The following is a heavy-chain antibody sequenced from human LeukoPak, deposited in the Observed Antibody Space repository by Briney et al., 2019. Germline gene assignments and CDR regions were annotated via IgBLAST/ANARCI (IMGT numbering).Heavy chain of an antibody. J-gene: IGHJ4*02. Sequence: SETLSLTCTVSGGAISSYYWSWIRQPPGKGLEWIGYIYYSGGTKYNPSLMSRVTVSVDRAQSQFSLSLSSATAADTAVYYCARDGLYDSSGYYMDSWGQGTLVIVSS. CDR1: GGAISSYY. D-gene: IGHD3-22*01. CDR3: ARDGLYDSSGYYMDS. CDR2: IYYSGGT. V-gene: IGHV4-59*01.